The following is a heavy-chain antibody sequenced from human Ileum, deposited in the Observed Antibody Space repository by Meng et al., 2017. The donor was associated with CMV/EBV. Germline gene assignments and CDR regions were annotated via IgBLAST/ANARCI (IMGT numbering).Heavy chain of an antibody. J-gene: IGHJ4*02. CDR3: ARVWGIAVRPLDY. D-gene: IGHD6-6*01. CDR1: CDSISSGHYY. V-gene: IGHV4-30-4*01. Sequence: QAVLEESGTGVVKPSQTLSLICTVSCDSISSGHYYWSWSRQTPGKGLEWIGHIHDSGSTYYNPSLQSRVTISVDTSKNQFSLKLSSVTAADTAVYYCARVWGIAVRPLDYWGQGTLVTVSS. CDR2: IHDSGST.